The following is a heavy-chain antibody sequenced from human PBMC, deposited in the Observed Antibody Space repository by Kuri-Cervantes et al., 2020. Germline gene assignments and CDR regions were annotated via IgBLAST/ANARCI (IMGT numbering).Heavy chain of an antibody. CDR1: GYTFTGYY. V-gene: IGHV1-2*02. Sequence: ASVKVSCKASGYTFTGYYMYWVRQAPGQGLEWMGWINPNSGGTNYAQKFQGRVTMTRDTSISTAYMEVSRLRSDDTAVYYCARDQDCTNGICIPDFWGQGTLVTVSS. CDR3: ARDQDCTNGICIPDF. J-gene: IGHJ4*02. D-gene: IGHD2-8*01. CDR2: INPNSGGT.